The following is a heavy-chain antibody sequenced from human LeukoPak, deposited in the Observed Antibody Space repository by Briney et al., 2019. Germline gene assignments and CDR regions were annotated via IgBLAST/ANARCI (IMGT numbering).Heavy chain of an antibody. J-gene: IGHJ4*02. Sequence: SGGSLRLSCAASGFTFSSYAMTWVRQAPGKGLEWVSVIGRNGGDIQYADSVKGRFTISRDNSKNTLYLQMNSLRAEDTAVYYCARDWGYSSFDYWGQGTLVTVSS. CDR3: ARDWGYSSFDY. CDR1: GFTFSSYA. D-gene: IGHD5-18*01. V-gene: IGHV3-23*01. CDR2: IGRNGGDI.